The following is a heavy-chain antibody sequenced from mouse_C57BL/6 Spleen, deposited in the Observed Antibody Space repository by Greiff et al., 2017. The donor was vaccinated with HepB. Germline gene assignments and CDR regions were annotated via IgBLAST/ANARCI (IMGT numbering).Heavy chain of an antibody. Sequence: QVQLQQPGTELVKPGASVKLSCKASGYTFTSYWMHWVKQRPGQGLEWIGNINPSNGGTNYNEKFKSKATLTVDKSSSTASMQLSSLTSEDSAVYYCAEDYYGSSPYYAMDYWGQGTSVTVSS. CDR2: INPSNGGT. CDR1: GYTFTSYW. D-gene: IGHD1-1*01. V-gene: IGHV1-53*01. CDR3: AEDYYGSSPYYAMDY. J-gene: IGHJ4*01.